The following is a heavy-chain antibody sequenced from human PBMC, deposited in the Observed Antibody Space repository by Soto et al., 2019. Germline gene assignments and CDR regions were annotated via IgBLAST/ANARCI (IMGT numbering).Heavy chain of an antibody. Sequence: PGGSLRLSCAASGFTFSSYGMHWVRQVPGKGLDWVALIKSDGSGENYADSVKGRFTISRDNSKNTLYLQMNSLRAEDTAVYYCARDHGNCSGGSCYSIYDYIWGSYPREAFDIWGQGTMVTVSS. D-gene: IGHD2-15*01. J-gene: IGHJ3*02. CDR1: GFTFSSYG. CDR2: IKSDGSGE. CDR3: ARDHGNCSGGSCYSIYDYIWGSYPREAFDI. V-gene: IGHV3-74*01.